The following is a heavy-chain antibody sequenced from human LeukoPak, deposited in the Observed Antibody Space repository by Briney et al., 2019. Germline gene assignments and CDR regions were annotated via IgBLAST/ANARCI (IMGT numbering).Heavy chain of an antibody. D-gene: IGHD2-15*01. CDR3: AAAGLGVAHWIDS. CDR1: GVSLSSYG. CDR2: LPYDGSYN. V-gene: IGHV3-30*02. Sequence: GGSLRLSCLVSGVSLSSYGMHRVRQAPGKGLEWLAWLPYDGSYNLTAASLKGRFAISKDISTNTLYLDMDSLTAEDTAVYYCAAAGLGVAHWIDSWGQGTLVTVSS. J-gene: IGHJ5*01.